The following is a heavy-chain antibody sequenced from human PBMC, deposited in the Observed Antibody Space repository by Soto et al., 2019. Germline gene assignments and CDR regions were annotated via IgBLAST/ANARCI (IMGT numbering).Heavy chain of an antibody. J-gene: IGHJ4*02. CDR3: ARALVAAAGTGMCY. Sequence: QVQLVQSGAEVKKPGASVKVSCKASGYTFTSYDINWVRQATGQGLEWMGWMNPNSGNTGYAQKFQGRVTMTRNTSISTTYMELSSLRSEDTAVYYCARALVAAAGTGMCYWGQGTLVTVSS. CDR1: GYTFTSYD. V-gene: IGHV1-8*01. D-gene: IGHD6-13*01. CDR2: MNPNSGNT.